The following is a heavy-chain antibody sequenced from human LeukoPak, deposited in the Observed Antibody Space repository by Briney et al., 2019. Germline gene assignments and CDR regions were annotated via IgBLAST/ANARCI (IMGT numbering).Heavy chain of an antibody. CDR1: GYTFTSYY. CDR2: INPSGGST. CDR3: ARGQLGSGYFDWLSAYYFDY. Sequence: ASVKVSCKASGYTFTSYYMHWVRQAPGQGLEWMGIINPSGGSTSYAQKFQGRVTMTRDTSTSTVYMELSGLRSEDTAVYYCARGQLGSGYFDWLSAYYFDYWGQGTLVTVSS. J-gene: IGHJ4*02. V-gene: IGHV1-46*01. D-gene: IGHD3-9*01.